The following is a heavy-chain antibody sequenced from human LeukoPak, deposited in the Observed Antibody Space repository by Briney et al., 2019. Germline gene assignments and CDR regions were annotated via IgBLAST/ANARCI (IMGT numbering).Heavy chain of an antibody. J-gene: IGHJ4*02. CDR2: ILYDGTNK. CDR1: GFTLSNYG. D-gene: IGHD3-10*01. V-gene: IGHV3-30*02. CDR3: AKDQNYFGSGSNAIDY. Sequence: GGSLRLSCAASGFTLSNYGMHWVRKAPGKGLEWVALILYDGTNKYYADSVKGRFTISRDNSKNTLYLRMNSLRAEDTAVYHCAKDQNYFGSGSNAIDYWGQGTLVTVSS.